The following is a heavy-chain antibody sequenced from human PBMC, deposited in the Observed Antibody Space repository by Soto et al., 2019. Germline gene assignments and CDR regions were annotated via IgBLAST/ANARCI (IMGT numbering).Heavy chain of an antibody. V-gene: IGHV4-31*03. CDR3: AKGFPSMGPASYY. Sequence: SETLSLTCTVSGGSISSGGYYWSWIRQHPGKGLEWIGYIYYSGSTYCNPSLKSRVTISVDTSKNQFSLKLSSVTAEDTAVYYCAKGFPSMGPASYYWGHGTLVTVSS. D-gene: IGHD3-10*01. J-gene: IGHJ4*01. CDR2: IYYSGST. CDR1: GGSISSGGYY.